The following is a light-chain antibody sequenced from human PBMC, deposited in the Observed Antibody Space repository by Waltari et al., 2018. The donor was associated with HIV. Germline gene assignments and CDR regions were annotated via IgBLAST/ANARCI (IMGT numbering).Light chain of an antibody. CDR1: QSVGCF. J-gene: IGKJ2*03. Sequence: EIVLTQSLATLSLSPGERATLSCRASQSVGCFLVWYQQIPGQAPRLLSYDASKRATGIPASLSGRGSGTDFTLTIDSLEPEDFGVYYCQQRTNWPPYSCGQGTKLEI. CDR2: DAS. CDR3: QQRTNWPPYS. V-gene: IGKV3-11*01.